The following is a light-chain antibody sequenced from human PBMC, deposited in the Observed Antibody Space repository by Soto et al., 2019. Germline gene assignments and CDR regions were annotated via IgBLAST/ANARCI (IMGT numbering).Light chain of an antibody. V-gene: IGKV1-5*01. CDR3: QQYNSYPWT. Sequence: DIQMTQSPSSVSASVGDRVTITCRASQGISSWLAWYQQKPGKAPKXLIYDASSLESGVPSRFSGSGSGTEFTLTITSLQPDDFATYYCQQYNSYPWTFGQGTKVDIK. CDR2: DAS. J-gene: IGKJ1*01. CDR1: QGISSW.